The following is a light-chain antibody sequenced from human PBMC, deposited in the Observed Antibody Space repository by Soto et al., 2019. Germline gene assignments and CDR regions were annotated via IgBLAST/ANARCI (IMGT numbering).Light chain of an antibody. V-gene: IGLV2-8*01. CDR2: EVN. CDR1: SSDVGGYNY. CDR3: SSYGGSSNLV. J-gene: IGLJ2*01. Sequence: QSVLTQPPSASGSPGQSVTISCTGTSSDVGGYNYVSWYQQHPGKAPKLMIYEVNKRPSGVPDRFSGSKSGNTASLTVSGLQAEDEADHYCSSYGGSSNLVFGGGTKVTVL.